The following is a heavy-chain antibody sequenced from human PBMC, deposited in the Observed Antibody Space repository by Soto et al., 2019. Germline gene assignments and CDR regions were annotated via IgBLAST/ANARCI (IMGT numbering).Heavy chain of an antibody. CDR2: ISYDGSNK. Sequence: PGESLKISCAASGFTFSSYAMHWVRQAPGKGLEWVAVISYDGSNKYYADSVKGRFTISRDNSKNTLYLQMNSLRAVDTAVYYCARAYEGDYFDYWGQGTLVTVSS. CDR1: GFTFSSYA. D-gene: IGHD3-16*01. J-gene: IGHJ4*02. V-gene: IGHV3-30-3*01. CDR3: ARAYEGDYFDY.